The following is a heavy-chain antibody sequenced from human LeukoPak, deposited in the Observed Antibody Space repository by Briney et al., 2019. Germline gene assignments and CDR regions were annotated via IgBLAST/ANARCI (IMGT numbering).Heavy chain of an antibody. CDR1: GFTFSSYS. CDR2: ISSSSSYI. J-gene: IGHJ4*02. V-gene: IGHV3-21*01. CDR3: ARVGMGRQHYSDY. Sequence: GGSLRLSCAASGFTFSSYSMNWVRQAPGKGLEWVSSISSSSSYIYYADSVKGRFTISRDNAKNSLYLQMNSLRAEDTAVYYCARVGMGRQHYSDYWGQGTLVTVSS. D-gene: IGHD1-14*01.